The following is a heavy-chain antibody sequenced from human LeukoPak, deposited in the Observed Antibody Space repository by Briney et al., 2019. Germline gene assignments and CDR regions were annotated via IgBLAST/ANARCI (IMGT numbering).Heavy chain of an antibody. CDR1: GFTFSSYW. V-gene: IGHV3-74*01. CDR2: INSDGSST. Sequence: GGSLRLSCAASGFTFSSYWMHWVRQVPGKGLAWVSRINSDGSSTNYADSVKGRFTISRDNANNTLYLQMNSLRPEDTAVYYCAKDGGYSSGWYAPYYYYYMDVWGKGTTVTISS. J-gene: IGHJ6*03. CDR3: AKDGGYSSGWYAPYYYYYMDV. D-gene: IGHD6-19*01.